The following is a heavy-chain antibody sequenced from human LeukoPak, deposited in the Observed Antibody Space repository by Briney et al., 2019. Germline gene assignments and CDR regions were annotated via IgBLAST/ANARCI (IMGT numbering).Heavy chain of an antibody. CDR3: ARHEDRNWYFDH. V-gene: IGHV4-39*01. CDR2: IYYSGST. CDR1: GGSISSSSYS. Sequence: SETLSLTCTVSGGSISSSSYSWSWIRQPPGKGLEWIGTIYYSGSTYYNPSLKSRVTISVDTSKNQFSLKLSSVTAPDTAVYYCARHEDRNWYFDHWGQGTLVTVSS. J-gene: IGHJ4*02. D-gene: IGHD1-1*01.